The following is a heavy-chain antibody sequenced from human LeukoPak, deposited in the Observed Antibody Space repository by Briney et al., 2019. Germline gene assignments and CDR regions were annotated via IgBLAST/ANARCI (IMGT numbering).Heavy chain of an antibody. CDR2: INPSGGST. CDR3: ARAGTETTVAPY. CDR1: GYTFTSYY. J-gene: IGHJ4*02. D-gene: IGHD4-23*01. Sequence: ASVRVSSTASGYTFTSYYMHWVRQAPGQGLEWMGIINPSGGSTNYAQTFQGRLTMTRDTSTSTIYMELSTLRSDDTAVYYYARAGTETTVAPYWGQGTLVTDSS. V-gene: IGHV1-46*01.